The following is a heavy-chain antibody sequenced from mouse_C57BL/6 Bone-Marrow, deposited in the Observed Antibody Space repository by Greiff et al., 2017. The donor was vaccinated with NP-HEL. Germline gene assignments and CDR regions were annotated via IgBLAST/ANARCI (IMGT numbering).Heavy chain of an antibody. V-gene: IGHV2-2*01. J-gene: IGHJ4*01. D-gene: IGHD1-1*01. CDR1: GFSLTSYG. CDR2: IWSGGST. Sequence: QVQLKESGPGLVQPSQSLSITCTVSGFSLTSYGVHWVRQSPGKGLEWLGVIWSGGSTDYNAAFISRLSISKDNSKSQVFFKMNSLQADDTAIYYCARNDYYGRGYAMDYWGQGTSVTVSS. CDR3: ARNDYYGRGYAMDY.